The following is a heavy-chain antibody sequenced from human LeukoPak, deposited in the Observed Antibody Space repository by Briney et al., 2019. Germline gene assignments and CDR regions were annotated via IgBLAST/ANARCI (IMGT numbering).Heavy chain of an antibody. CDR1: GYTLTELS. Sequence: ASVTVSCKVPGYTLTELSMHWVRQAPGKGLEWMGGFDPEDGETIYAQKFQGRVTMTEGTSTDTAYMELSSLRSEDTAVYYCATSLGYCGGDCYPLWYWGQGTLVTVSS. CDR3: ATSLGYCGGDCYPLWY. V-gene: IGHV1-24*01. CDR2: FDPEDGET. J-gene: IGHJ4*02. D-gene: IGHD2-21*02.